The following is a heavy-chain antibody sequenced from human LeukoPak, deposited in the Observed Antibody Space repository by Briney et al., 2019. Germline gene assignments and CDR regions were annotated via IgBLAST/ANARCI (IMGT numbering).Heavy chain of an antibody. CDR2: IYPGDSDT. J-gene: IGHJ4*02. Sequence: GESLKISCKGSGYSFTSYWIGRVRQMPGKGLEWMGIIYPGDSDTRYSPSFQGQVTISADKSISTAYLQWSSLKASDTAMYYCARLITFGGVIVTLDYWGQGTLVTVSS. CDR3: ARLITFGGVIVTLDY. V-gene: IGHV5-51*01. CDR1: GYSFTSYW. D-gene: IGHD3-16*02.